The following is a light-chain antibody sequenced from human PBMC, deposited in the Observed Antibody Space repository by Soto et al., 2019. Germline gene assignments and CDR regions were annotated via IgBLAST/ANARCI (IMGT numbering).Light chain of an antibody. Sequence: EIVLTQSPGTLPLSPGERATLSCRASQSVSSSYLAWYQQKPGQAPRLLIYGASSRATGIPDRFSGSGSGTDFTLTISRLEPEDFAVYDCQQYGSSPPRTFGQGTKLEIK. CDR1: QSVSSSY. V-gene: IGKV3-20*01. J-gene: IGKJ2*01. CDR2: GAS. CDR3: QQYGSSPPRT.